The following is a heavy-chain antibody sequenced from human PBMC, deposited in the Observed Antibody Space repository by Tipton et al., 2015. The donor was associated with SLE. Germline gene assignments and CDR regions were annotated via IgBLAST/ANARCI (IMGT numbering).Heavy chain of an antibody. CDR1: GASISSYS. D-gene: IGHD6-13*01. J-gene: IGHJ4*02. CDR3: ARSSVYSSSWPDY. V-gene: IGHV4-59*01. CDR2: IYYSGST. Sequence: TLSLTCTVSGASISSYSWSWIRQPPGKGLEWIGYIYYSGSTNYNPSLKSRVTISVDTSKNQFSLKLSSVTAADTAVYYCARSSVYSSSWPDYWGQGTLVTVSS.